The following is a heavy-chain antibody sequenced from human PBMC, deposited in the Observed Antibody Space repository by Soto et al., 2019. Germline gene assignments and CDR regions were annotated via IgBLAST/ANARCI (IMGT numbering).Heavy chain of an antibody. CDR3: AKGPPAGAQPAGLDY. CDR2: ISYDGGNK. V-gene: IGHV3-30*18. CDR1: GFTFSSYG. Sequence: QVQLVESGGGVVLPGRSLRLSCAASGFTFSSYGMHWVRQAPGKGLEWVAVISYDGGNKYYADSVKGRFTISRDNSKNTLYLQMNSLRVEDTAVYYCAKGPPAGAQPAGLDYWGQGTLVTVSS. D-gene: IGHD1-26*01. J-gene: IGHJ4*02.